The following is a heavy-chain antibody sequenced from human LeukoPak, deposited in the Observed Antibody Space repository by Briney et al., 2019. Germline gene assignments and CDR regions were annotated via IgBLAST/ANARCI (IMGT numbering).Heavy chain of an antibody. CDR3: ARAGSSIAARTDAFDI. J-gene: IGHJ3*02. CDR2: IIPIFGTA. CDR1: GGTFSSYA. V-gene: IGHV1-69*13. D-gene: IGHD6-6*01. Sequence: SVKVSCKASGGTFSSYAISWVRQAPGQGLEWMGGIIPIFGTANYAQKFQGRVTITADESTSTAYMELSSLRSEDTAVYYCARAGSSIAARTDAFDIWGQGSMVTVSS.